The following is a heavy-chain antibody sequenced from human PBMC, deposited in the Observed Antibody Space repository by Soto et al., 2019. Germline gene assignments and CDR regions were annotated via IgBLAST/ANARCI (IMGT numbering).Heavy chain of an antibody. CDR3: TTDSPGYSYGAYYVFDI. Sequence: PGGSLRLSCAASGFTFSNAWMNWVRQAPGKGLEWVGRIKSKTDGGTTDYAAPVKGRFTISRDDSKNTLYLRMNSLKTEDTAVYFCTTDSPGYSYGAYYVFDIWGQGTMVTVSS. CDR1: GFTFSNAW. D-gene: IGHD5-18*01. J-gene: IGHJ3*02. V-gene: IGHV3-15*07. CDR2: IKSKTDGGTT.